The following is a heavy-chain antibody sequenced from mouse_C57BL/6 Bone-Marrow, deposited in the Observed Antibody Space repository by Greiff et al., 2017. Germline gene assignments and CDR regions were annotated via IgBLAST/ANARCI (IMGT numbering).Heavy chain of an antibody. Sequence: QVQLKQPGTELVKPGASVKLSCKASGYTFTSYWMHWVKQRPGQGLEWIGNINPSNGGTNYNEKFKSKATLTVDKSSSTAYMQLSSLTSEDSAVYYCARGANWESGFAYWGQGTLVTVSA. V-gene: IGHV1-53*01. CDR1: GYTFTSYW. CDR3: ARGANWESGFAY. D-gene: IGHD4-1*01. J-gene: IGHJ3*01. CDR2: INPSNGGT.